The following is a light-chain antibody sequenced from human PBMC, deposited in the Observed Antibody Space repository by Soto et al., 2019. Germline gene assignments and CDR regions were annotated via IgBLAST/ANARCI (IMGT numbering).Light chain of an antibody. CDR3: SSYSSSSALLYV. CDR1: SSDVGDYNY. CDR2: DVT. Sequence: QSALTQPASVSGSPGQSITISCTGTSSDVGDYNYVSWYQQHPGKAPKLMIFDVTDRPSGVSNRFSGSKSGNTASLTISGPQADDEADYFCSSYSSSSALLYVFGSGTKLTVL. V-gene: IGLV2-14*01. J-gene: IGLJ1*01.